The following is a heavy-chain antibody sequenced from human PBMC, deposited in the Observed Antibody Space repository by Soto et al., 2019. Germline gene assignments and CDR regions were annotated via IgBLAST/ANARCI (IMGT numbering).Heavy chain of an antibody. V-gene: IGHV1-3*01. CDR3: ARAGKLRYFDWLLGY. CDR1: GYTFTSYA. CDR2: INAGNGNT. D-gene: IGHD3-9*01. J-gene: IGHJ4*02. Sequence: ASVKVSCKASGYTFTSYAMHWVRQAPGQRLEWMGWINAGNGNTKYSQKFQGRVTITRDTSASTAYMELSSLRSEDTAVYYCARAGKLRYFDWLLGYWGQGPLVTVS.